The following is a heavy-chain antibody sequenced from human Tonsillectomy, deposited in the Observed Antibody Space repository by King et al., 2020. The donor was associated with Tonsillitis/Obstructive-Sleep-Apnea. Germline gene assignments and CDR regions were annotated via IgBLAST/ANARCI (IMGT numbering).Heavy chain of an antibody. CDR1: GGSFSGYY. CDR2: INHSGST. J-gene: IGHJ3*02. CDR3: ARLDLAVVPAAMSDAFDI. Sequence: VQLQQWGAGLLKPSETLSVTCAVYGGSFSGYYWSWIRQPPGKGLEWIGEINHSGSTNYNPSLKSRVTISLDMSKNQFSLKLTSVTAADTAVYYCARLDLAVVPAAMSDAFDIWGQGTMVTVSS. D-gene: IGHD2-2*03. V-gene: IGHV4-34*01.